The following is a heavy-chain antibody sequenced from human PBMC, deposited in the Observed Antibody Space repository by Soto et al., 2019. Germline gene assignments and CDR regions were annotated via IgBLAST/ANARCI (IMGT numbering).Heavy chain of an antibody. Sequence: GASVKVSCKVSGYTLTELSMHWLRQAPGKGLEWMGGFDPEDGETIYAQKFQGRVTMTEDTSTDTAYMELSSLRSEDTAVYYCATDRRYYYDSSGYPPLDYWGQGTLVTVS. V-gene: IGHV1-24*01. CDR3: ATDRRYYYDSSGYPPLDY. CDR1: GYTLTELS. D-gene: IGHD3-22*01. J-gene: IGHJ4*02. CDR2: FDPEDGET.